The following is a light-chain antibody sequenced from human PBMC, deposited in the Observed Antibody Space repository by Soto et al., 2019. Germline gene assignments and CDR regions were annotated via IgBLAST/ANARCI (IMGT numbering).Light chain of an antibody. CDR3: QQYGSSATWT. V-gene: IGKV3-20*01. J-gene: IGKJ1*01. CDR1: QSVSSRY. Sequence: EFVLTQSPGTLSLSPGERATLSCRASQSVSSRYLAWYQQKLGQAPRLLIYGASSRATGIPDRFSGSGSGTDFTLTISRLEPEDFAVYYCQQYGSSATWTVGQGTKVDIK. CDR2: GAS.